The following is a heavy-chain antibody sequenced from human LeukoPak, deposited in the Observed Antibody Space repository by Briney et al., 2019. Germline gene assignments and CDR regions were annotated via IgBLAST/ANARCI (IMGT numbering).Heavy chain of an antibody. V-gene: IGHV3-30*18. CDR1: GFTFSSYG. CDR3: AKDYSSTSGLGYYYGMDV. J-gene: IGHJ6*02. Sequence: PGRSLRLSCAASGFTFSSYGMHWVRQAPGKGLEWVAVISYDGSNKYYADSVKGRFTVSRDNSKNTLYLQMNSLRAEDTAAYYCAKDYSSTSGLGYYYGMDVWGQGTTVTVS. CDR2: ISYDGSNK. D-gene: IGHD6-6*01.